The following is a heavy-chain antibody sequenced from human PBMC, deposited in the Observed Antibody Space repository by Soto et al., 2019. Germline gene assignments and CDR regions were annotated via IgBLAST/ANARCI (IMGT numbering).Heavy chain of an antibody. CDR2: IYYSGST. D-gene: IGHD3-3*01. CDR1: GGSISSYY. V-gene: IGHV4-59*01. CDR3: ARTPPDYDFWSGSSITYGMDV. Sequence: SETLSLTCTVSGGSISSYYWGWIRQPPGKGLEWIGYIYYSGSTNYNPSLKSRVTISVDTSKNQFSLKLSSVTAADTAVYYCARTPPDYDFWSGSSITYGMDVWGQGTTVTVSS. J-gene: IGHJ6*02.